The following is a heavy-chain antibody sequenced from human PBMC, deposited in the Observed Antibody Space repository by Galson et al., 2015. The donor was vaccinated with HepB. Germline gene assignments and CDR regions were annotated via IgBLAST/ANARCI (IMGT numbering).Heavy chain of an antibody. CDR2: ITLIFATT. J-gene: IGHJ4*02. CDR3: ARGSLTTIRNYFDY. CDR1: GGTLRGYA. V-gene: IGHV1-69*13. D-gene: IGHD4-11*01. Sequence: SVKVSCKASGGTLRGYAINWVRQAPGQGLEWMGRITLIFATTYYAQKFQGRLTITADESTSTAYMELSSLTSEDTAVYYCARGSLTTIRNYFDYWGQGTLVTVAS.